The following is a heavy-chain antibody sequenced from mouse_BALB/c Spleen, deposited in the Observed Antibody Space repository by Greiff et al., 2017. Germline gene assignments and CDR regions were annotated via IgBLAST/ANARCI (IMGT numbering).Heavy chain of an antibody. Sequence: EVKLVESGGGLVKPGGSLKLSCAASGFTFSSYAMSWVRQTPEKRLEWVASISSGGSTCYPDSVKGRFTISRDNARNILYLQMSSLRSEDTAMYYCARGGSYGNYDAMDYWGQGTSVTVSS. D-gene: IGHD2-1*01. CDR2: ISSGGST. J-gene: IGHJ4*01. CDR1: GFTFSSYA. V-gene: IGHV5-6-5*01. CDR3: ARGGSYGNYDAMDY.